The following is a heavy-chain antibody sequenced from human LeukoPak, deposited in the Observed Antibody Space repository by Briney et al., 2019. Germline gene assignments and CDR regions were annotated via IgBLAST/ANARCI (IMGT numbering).Heavy chain of an antibody. CDR3: TRPQGYETPYFDY. CDR2: IRSKANSYAT. Sequence: PGGSLRLSCAASGFTFSGSAIHWVRQASGKGLEWVGRIRSKANSYATAYAASVKGRFTISRDDSKNTAYLQMDSLKTEDTAVYYCTRPQGYETPYFDYWGQGTLVTVSS. V-gene: IGHV3-73*01. D-gene: IGHD3-3*01. J-gene: IGHJ4*02. CDR1: GFTFSGSA.